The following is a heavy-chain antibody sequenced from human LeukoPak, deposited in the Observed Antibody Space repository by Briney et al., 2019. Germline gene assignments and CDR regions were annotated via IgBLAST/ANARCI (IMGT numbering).Heavy chain of an antibody. Sequence: PGGSLRLSCAASGFTVITNDMTWVRQAPGKGLEWVSVLYSDGNTKYADSAQGRFTISRDNSKNTLDLEMNSLSPDDTAVYYCARGVEPLAANTLAYWGQGTLVSVSS. CDR3: ARGVEPLAANTLAY. V-gene: IGHV3-53*01. CDR1: GFTVITND. J-gene: IGHJ4*02. D-gene: IGHD1-14*01. CDR2: LYSDGNT.